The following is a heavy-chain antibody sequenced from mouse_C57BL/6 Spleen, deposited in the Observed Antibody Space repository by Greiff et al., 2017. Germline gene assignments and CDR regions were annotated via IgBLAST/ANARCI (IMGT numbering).Heavy chain of an antibody. CDR1: GYTFTDYE. CDR3: TREIYYGSSYGFAY. V-gene: IGHV1-15*01. D-gene: IGHD1-1*01. Sequence: VQLQQSGAELVRPGASVTLSCKASGYTFTDYEMHWVKQTPVHGLEWIGAIDPETGGTAYNQKFKGKAILTADKSSSTAYMELRSLTSEDSAVYYCTREIYYGSSYGFAYWGQGTLVTVSA. CDR2: IDPETGGT. J-gene: IGHJ3*01.